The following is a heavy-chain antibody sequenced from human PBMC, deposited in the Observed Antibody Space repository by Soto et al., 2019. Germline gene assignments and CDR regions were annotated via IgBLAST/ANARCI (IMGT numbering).Heavy chain of an antibody. D-gene: IGHD5-18*01. Sequence: EVRLVESGGGLVHPGASLTVSCEASGFAFSSLWMHWVRQAPGKGLEWVSRIDNEGIGTNYADAVRGRFTMSRDTSTSTVYLELGSLKSDDSAVYYCATSVNSAMAFDYWGQGTRVTVSS. V-gene: IGHV3-74*01. CDR2: IDNEGIGT. CDR1: GFAFSSLW. CDR3: ATSVNSAMAFDY. J-gene: IGHJ4*02.